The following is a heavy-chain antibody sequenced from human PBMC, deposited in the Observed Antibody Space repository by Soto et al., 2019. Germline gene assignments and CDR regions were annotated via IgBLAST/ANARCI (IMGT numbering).Heavy chain of an antibody. CDR1: GYTFTGYY. CDR2: INPNSGGT. V-gene: IGHV1-2*04. D-gene: IGHD6-19*01. Sequence: ASVKVSCKASGYTFTGYYMHWVRQAPGQGLEWMGWINPNSGGTNYAQKFRGWVTMTRDTSISTAYMELSRLRSDDTAVYYCARSWGIAVAGTALGAFDIWGQGTMVTVSS. CDR3: ARSWGIAVAGTALGAFDI. J-gene: IGHJ3*02.